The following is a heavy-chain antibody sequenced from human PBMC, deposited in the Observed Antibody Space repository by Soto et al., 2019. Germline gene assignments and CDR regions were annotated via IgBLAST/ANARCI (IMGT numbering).Heavy chain of an antibody. CDR1: GFSLSTSGMC. CDR2: IDWDDDK. V-gene: IGHV2-70*11. CDR3: ARTKIAVAGTNYGMDV. D-gene: IGHD6-19*01. Sequence: SGPTLVNPTQTLTLTCTFSGFSLSTSGMCVSWIRQPPGKALEWLARIDWDDDKYYSTSLKTRLTISKDTSKNQVVLTMTNMDPVDTATYYCARTKIAVAGTNYGMDVWGQGTKVTVSS. J-gene: IGHJ6*02.